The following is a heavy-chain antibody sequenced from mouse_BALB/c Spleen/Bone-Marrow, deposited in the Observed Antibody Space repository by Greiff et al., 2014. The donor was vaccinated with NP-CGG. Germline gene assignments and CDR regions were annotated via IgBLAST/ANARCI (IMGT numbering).Heavy chain of an antibody. CDR2: INPSNGRT. CDR3: ARDWDEAYYFDY. V-gene: IGHV1S81*02. CDR1: GYTFTSYW. D-gene: IGHD4-1*01. Sequence: QVLLQQSGAELVKPGASVKLSCKASGYTFTSYWMHWVKQRPGQGLEWIGEINPSNGRTNYNEKFKSKATLTVDKSSSTAYMQLSSLTSEDSAVYYCARDWDEAYYFDYWGQGTTLTVSS. J-gene: IGHJ2*01.